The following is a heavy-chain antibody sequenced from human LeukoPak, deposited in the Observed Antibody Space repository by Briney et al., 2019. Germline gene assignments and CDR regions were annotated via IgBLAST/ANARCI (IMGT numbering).Heavy chain of an antibody. CDR3: ARDKIVGASKFDY. D-gene: IGHD1-26*01. J-gene: IGHJ4*02. Sequence: GGTLRLSCAVSGFTFSNYWMSWVRQAPGKGLEWVAHIKQDESEKYYVDSVKGRFTISRDNAKNSLYLQMNSLRAEDTAIYYCARDKIVGASKFDYWGQGTLVTVSS. CDR1: GFTFSNYW. V-gene: IGHV3-7*01. CDR2: IKQDESEK.